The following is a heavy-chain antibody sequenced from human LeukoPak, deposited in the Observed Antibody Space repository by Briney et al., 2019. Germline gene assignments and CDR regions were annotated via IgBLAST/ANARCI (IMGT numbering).Heavy chain of an antibody. Sequence: SETLSLTCTVSGGSISSYYWSWIRQPPGKGLEWIGYIYYSGSTYYNPSLKSRVTISVDTSKNQFSLKLSSVTAADTAVYYCARDYDSSGQFDYWGQGTLVTVSS. CDR2: IYYSGST. D-gene: IGHD3-22*01. CDR1: GGSISSYY. J-gene: IGHJ4*02. CDR3: ARDYDSSGQFDY. V-gene: IGHV4-59*12.